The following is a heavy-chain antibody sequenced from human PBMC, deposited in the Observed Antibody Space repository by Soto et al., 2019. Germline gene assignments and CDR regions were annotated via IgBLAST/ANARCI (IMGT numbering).Heavy chain of an antibody. J-gene: IGHJ6*02. CDR2: TSTSGGST. CDR1: GFTFRTHA. Sequence: GGSLRLSCAASGFTFRTHAMSWVRQAPGRGLEWVSATSTSGGSTYYADSVKGRFTVSRDNSKNTLHLQMNSLRAEDTAVYYCAKDQAEGGFTYGFFYYYGLHVWGQGTTVTVSS. D-gene: IGHD3-10*01. CDR3: AKDQAEGGFTYGFFYYYGLHV. V-gene: IGHV3-23*01.